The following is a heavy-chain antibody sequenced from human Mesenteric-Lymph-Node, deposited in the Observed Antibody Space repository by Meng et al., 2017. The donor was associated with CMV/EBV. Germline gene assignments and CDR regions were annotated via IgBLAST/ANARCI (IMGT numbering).Heavy chain of an antibody. CDR3: ARELSVIAVAAEGDFDY. J-gene: IGHJ4*02. CDR2: IIPILGIA. CDR1: GYTLSDYY. Sequence: SVKVSCKASGYTLSDYYMYWLRQAPGQGLEWMGRIIPILGIANYAQKFQGRVTITADKSTSTAYMELSSLRSEDTAVYYCARELSVIAVAAEGDFDYWGQGTLVTVSS. V-gene: IGHV1-69*04. D-gene: IGHD6-19*01.